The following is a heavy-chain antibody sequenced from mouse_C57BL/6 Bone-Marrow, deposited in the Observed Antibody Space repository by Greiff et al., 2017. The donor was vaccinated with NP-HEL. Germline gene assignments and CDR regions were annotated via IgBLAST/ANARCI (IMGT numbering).Heavy chain of an antibody. D-gene: IGHD1-3*01. Sequence: DVQLQESGAELVRPGASVKLSCTASGFTFKDYYMHWVKQRPGQGLEWIGRIDPENGDTEYASKFQGKATITADTSSNQAYLQLSSLASADTAVYYCTIPYFRYFDYWGQGTTLTVSS. CDR1: GFTFKDYY. CDR2: IDPENGDT. CDR3: TIPYFRYFDY. V-gene: IGHV14-4*01. J-gene: IGHJ2*01.